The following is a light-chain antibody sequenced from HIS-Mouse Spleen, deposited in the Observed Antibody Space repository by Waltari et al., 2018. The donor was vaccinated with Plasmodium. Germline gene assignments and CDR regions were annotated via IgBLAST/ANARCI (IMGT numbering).Light chain of an antibody. CDR2: GAS. V-gene: IGKV3-20*01. CDR1: QSVSSSY. J-gene: IGKJ2*01. CDR3: QQYGSSPYT. Sequence: EIVLTQSPGTLSLSPGERATLSCRASQSVSSSYLAWYQQKPGQAPRLLIDGASSRATGSPYRFSGSGSGTDFTLTISRLEPEDFAVYYCQQYGSSPYTFGQGTKLEIK.